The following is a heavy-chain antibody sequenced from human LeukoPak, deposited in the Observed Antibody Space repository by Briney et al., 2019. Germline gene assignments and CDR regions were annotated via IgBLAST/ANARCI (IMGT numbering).Heavy chain of an antibody. V-gene: IGHV4-59*01. D-gene: IGHD3-22*01. Sequence: PSETLSLTCTVSGGSISSYYWSWIRQPPGKGLEWIGNIYYSGSTNYNPSLKSRVTISVDTSKNQFSLKLSSVTAADTAVYYCARESNSGYYYDSSGLDYWGQGTLVTVSS. CDR1: GGSISSYY. CDR2: IYYSGST. J-gene: IGHJ4*02. CDR3: ARESNSGYYYDSSGLDY.